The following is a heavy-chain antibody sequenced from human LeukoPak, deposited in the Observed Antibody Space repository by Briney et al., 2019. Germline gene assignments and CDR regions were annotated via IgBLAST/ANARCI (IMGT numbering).Heavy chain of an antibody. CDR2: IYYSGST. D-gene: IGHD3-22*01. CDR1: GGSISSSSYY. V-gene: IGHV4-39*01. J-gene: IGHJ4*02. Sequence: PSETLSLTCTVSGGSISSSSYYWGWIRQPPGKGLEWIGSIYYSGSTYYNPSLKSRVTISVDTSKNQFSLKLSSVTAADTAVYYCARQSGGYYYPNYFDYWGQGTLVTVSS. CDR3: ARQSGGYYYPNYFDY.